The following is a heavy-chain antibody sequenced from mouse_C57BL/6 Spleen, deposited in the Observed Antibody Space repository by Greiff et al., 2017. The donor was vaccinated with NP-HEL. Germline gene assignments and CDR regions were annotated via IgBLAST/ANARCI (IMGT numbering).Heavy chain of an antibody. Sequence: QVQLKQSGAELARPGASVKMSCKASGYTFTSYTMHWVKQRPGQGLEWIGYINPSSGYTKYNQKFKDKATLTADKSSSTAYMQLSSLTSEDSAVYYCARTGTLYYFDYWGQGTTLTVSS. CDR2: INPSSGYT. CDR1: GYTFTSYT. J-gene: IGHJ2*01. CDR3: ARTGTLYYFDY. V-gene: IGHV1-4*01. D-gene: IGHD4-1*01.